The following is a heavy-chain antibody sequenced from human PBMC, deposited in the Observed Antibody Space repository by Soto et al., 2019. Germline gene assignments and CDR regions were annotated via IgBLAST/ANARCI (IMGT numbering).Heavy chain of an antibody. CDR2: ISSSSSYI. CDR1: GFTFSSYS. V-gene: IGHV3-21*01. Sequence: GGSLRLSCAASGFTFSSYSMNWVRQAPGKGLEWVSSISSSSSYIYYAESVKGRFTISRDNAKNSLYLQMISLRAEDTAVYYCARDLTYYYDSSGYYGYWGQGTLVTVSS. D-gene: IGHD3-22*01. J-gene: IGHJ4*02. CDR3: ARDLTYYYDSSGYYGY.